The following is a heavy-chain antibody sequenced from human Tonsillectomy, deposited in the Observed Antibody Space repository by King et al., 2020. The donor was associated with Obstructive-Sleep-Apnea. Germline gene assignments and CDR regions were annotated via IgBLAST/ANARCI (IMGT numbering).Heavy chain of an antibody. CDR3: ARVIGDYVDLYFAY. D-gene: IGHD4-17*01. CDR2: VKEDETEK. J-gene: IGHJ4*02. V-gene: IGHV3-7*04. Sequence: VQLVESGGGLVQPGGSLRLSCAASGFTFSNCWMSWVRQAPGKGLEWVANVKEDETEKFYVDSVKGRFTISRDNAKNSLYLQMNSLRAEDTAVYYCARVIGDYVDLYFAYWGQGTLVTVSS. CDR1: GFTFSNCW.